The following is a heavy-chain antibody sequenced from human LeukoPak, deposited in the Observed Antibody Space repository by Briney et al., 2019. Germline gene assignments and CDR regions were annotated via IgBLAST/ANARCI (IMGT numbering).Heavy chain of an antibody. D-gene: IGHD4-23*01. CDR1: GFTFSNYE. CDR3: ATDYGANSGGFDY. V-gene: IGHV3-48*03. J-gene: IGHJ4*02. CDR2: ISSSGSTI. Sequence: GGSLRLSCAASGFTFSNYEMNWVRQAPGKGLEWVSYISSSGSTIHYADSVKGRFTISRDNAKNSLYLQMNSLRAEDTAVYYCATDYGANSGGFDYWGQGTLVTVSS.